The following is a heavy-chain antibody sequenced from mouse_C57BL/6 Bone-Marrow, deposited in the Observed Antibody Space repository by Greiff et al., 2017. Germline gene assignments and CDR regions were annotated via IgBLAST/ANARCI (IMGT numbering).Heavy chain of an antibody. CDR3: ERFNWDAFAY. J-gene: IGHJ3*01. Sequence: VQLQQSGPELVKPGASVKLSCKASGYTFTSYDINWVKQRPGQGLEWIGRINPRDGSTKYNQKFKGKATLTVDNSSSTAYLELHSLTSEDDAVYFCERFNWDAFAYWGQGTLVTVSA. D-gene: IGHD4-1*02. CDR1: GYTFTSYD. V-gene: IGHV1-85*01. CDR2: INPRDGST.